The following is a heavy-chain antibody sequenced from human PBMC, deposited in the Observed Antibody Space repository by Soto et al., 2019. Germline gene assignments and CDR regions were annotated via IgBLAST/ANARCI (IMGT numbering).Heavy chain of an antibody. CDR2: ISSSSSYI. CDR3: ARDDGRDLWVTGHFDY. J-gene: IGHJ4*02. CDR1: GFTFSSYS. Sequence: EVQLVESGGGLVQPGGSLRLSCAASGFTFSSYSMNWVRQAPGKGLEWVSSISSSSSYIYYADSVKGRFTISRDNAKNLLYLQMNSLRAEDTAVYYCARDDGRDLWVTGHFDYWGQGTLVTVSS. V-gene: IGHV3-21*01. D-gene: IGHD3-3*01.